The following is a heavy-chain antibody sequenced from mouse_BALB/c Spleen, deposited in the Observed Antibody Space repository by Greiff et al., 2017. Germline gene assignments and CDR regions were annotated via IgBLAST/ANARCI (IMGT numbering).Heavy chain of an antibody. Sequence: QVQLQQSGPELVKPGASVKMSCKASGYTFTSYYIHWVKQRPGQGLEWIGWIYPGDGSTKYNEKFKGKTTLTADKSSSTAYMLLSSLTSEDSAIYFCARPSSYSLYYFDYWGQGTTLTVSS. CDR2: IYPGDGST. CDR3: ARPSSYSLYYFDY. CDR1: GYTFTSYY. D-gene: IGHD2-10*01. V-gene: IGHV1S56*01. J-gene: IGHJ2*01.